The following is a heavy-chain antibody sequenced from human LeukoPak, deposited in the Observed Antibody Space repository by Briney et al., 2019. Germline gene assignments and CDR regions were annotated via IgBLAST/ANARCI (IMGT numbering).Heavy chain of an antibody. D-gene: IGHD5-18*01. Sequence: SETLSLTCTVSGGSISSYYWSWIRQPPGKGLEWIGYIYYSGSTNYNPSLKSRVTISVDTSKNQFSLKLSSVTAADTAVYYCARGTSGYSYGYYYYYYMDVWGKGTTVTVSS. V-gene: IGHV4-59*01. J-gene: IGHJ6*03. CDR2: IYYSGST. CDR3: ARGTSGYSYGYYYYYYMDV. CDR1: GGSISSYY.